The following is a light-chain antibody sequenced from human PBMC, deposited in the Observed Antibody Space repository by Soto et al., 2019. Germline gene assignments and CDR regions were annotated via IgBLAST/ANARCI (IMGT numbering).Light chain of an antibody. CDR3: QQYSTYPSLT. Sequence: DIQMTQSPSTLSASVGDSVIITCRAGQTSSQWLAWYQQKPWGAPKLLIYKASVLESGVPSRFSGSGAGTEFTLTISGLQPDDFATYFCQQYSTYPSLTFGGGTKVDIK. CDR2: KAS. J-gene: IGKJ4*01. CDR1: QTSSQW. V-gene: IGKV1-5*03.